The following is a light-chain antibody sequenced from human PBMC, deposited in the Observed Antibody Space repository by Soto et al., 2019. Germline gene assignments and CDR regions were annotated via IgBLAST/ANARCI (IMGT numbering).Light chain of an antibody. V-gene: IGLV2-14*01. CDR2: DVS. Sequence: QSALTQPASVSGSPGQSITISCTGTSSDVGGYNYVSWYQQHPGKAPKLTIYDVSNRPSGVSNRFSGTKSGNTASLTISGLQAEDESDYFCSSYTPSSTVVFGGGTKLAVL. J-gene: IGLJ2*01. CDR1: SSDVGGYNY. CDR3: SSYTPSSTVV.